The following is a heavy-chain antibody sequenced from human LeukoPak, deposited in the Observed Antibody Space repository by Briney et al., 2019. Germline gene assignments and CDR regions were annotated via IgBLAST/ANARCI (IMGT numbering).Heavy chain of an antibody. J-gene: IGHJ6*03. Sequence: GGSLTLSCAASGFRFDDYGMSWVRHVPGKGLEWVSGTNWDGASTVYADSVKGRFTISRDNVKNFLYLQMNSLRVEDTALYFCGRVYCSTTSCYDYYDYYMDVWGKGTTVTVSS. CDR1: GFRFDDYG. CDR2: TNWDGAST. CDR3: GRVYCSTTSCYDYYDYYMDV. V-gene: IGHV3-20*04. D-gene: IGHD2-2*01.